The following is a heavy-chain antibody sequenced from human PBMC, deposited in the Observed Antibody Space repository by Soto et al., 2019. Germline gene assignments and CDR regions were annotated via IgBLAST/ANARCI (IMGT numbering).Heavy chain of an antibody. Sequence: SSGTLSLTRTFSGGSISSGGFYWSWIRQHPGKGLEWIGYIYYSGSTYYNPSLKSRVTISVDTSKNQFSLKLSSVTAADTAVYYCARVGCGGDCHNAFDIWGQGTMVT. D-gene: IGHD2-21*02. J-gene: IGHJ3*02. V-gene: IGHV4-31*03. CDR2: IYYSGST. CDR1: GGSISSGGFY. CDR3: ARVGCGGDCHNAFDI.